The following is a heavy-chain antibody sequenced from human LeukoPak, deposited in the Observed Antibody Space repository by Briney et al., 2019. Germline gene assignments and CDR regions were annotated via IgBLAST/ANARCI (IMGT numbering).Heavy chain of an antibody. CDR1: GYTFTSYG. D-gene: IGHD3-22*01. Sequence: ASVKVSCKASGYTFTSYGISWVRQAPGQGLEWMGIINPSGGTTNYAQKFQGRVTMTRDTSTSTVYMDLSSLRSEDTAVYYCARDLSHRYYHRTGYAFDYWGQGTLVTVCS. CDR3: ARDLSHRYYHRTGYAFDY. V-gene: IGHV1-46*01. J-gene: IGHJ4*02. CDR2: INPSGGTT.